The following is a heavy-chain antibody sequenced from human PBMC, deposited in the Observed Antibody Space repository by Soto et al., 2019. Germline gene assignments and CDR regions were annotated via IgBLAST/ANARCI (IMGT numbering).Heavy chain of an antibody. V-gene: IGHV4-31*03. J-gene: IGHJ4*02. CDR1: GGSISSGGYY. CDR2: IHYSGRT. D-gene: IGHD1-1*01. Sequence: QVQLQESGPGLVKPSQTLSLTCTVSGGSISSGGYYWSWIRQHPGKGLERIGYIHYSGRTYYKPSRTSRVTISVDTAKNQFSLKLSSVTAADTAVYYCARWTQLEPRFDYWGQGTLVTVSS. CDR3: ARWTQLEPRFDY.